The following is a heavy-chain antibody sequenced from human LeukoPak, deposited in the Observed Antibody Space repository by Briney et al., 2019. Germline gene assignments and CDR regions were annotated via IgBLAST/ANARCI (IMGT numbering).Heavy chain of an antibody. D-gene: IGHD3-22*01. CDR1: GDSISRSDSY. Sequence: SETLSLTCSVSGDSISRSDSYWDWIRQPPGKGLQWIGTIYYSGRTYYSPSLKSRVTMSVDTSNNQFSMNLRSVTAADTAVYYCARRRYYDGSGYLEWGQGTLLSVSS. CDR3: ARRRYYDGSGYLE. V-gene: IGHV4-39*01. J-gene: IGHJ1*01. CDR2: IYYSGRT.